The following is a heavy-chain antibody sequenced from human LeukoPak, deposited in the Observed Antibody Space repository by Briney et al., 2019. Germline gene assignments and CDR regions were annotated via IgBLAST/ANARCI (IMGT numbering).Heavy chain of an antibody. CDR3: ARVYSGWYYFDY. CDR1: GFTFSSYE. J-gene: IGHJ4*02. V-gene: IGHV3-48*03. D-gene: IGHD5-12*01. CDR2: ISSSGSTI. Sequence: PGGSLRLSCAASGFTFSSYEMYWVRQAPGKGLEWVSYISSSGSTIYYADSVKGRFTISRDNAKNSLYLQMNSLRAEDTAVYYCARVYSGWYYFDYWGQGTLVTVSS.